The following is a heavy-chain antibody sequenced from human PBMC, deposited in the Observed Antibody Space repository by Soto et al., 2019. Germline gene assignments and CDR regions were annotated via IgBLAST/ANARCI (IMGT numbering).Heavy chain of an antibody. CDR1: GYTFTSYG. Sequence: QVQLVQSGAEVKKPGASVKVSCKASGYTFTSYGISWVRQAPGQGLEWMGWISAYNGNTNYAQKLQGRVTMTTDTATSTAYMELRSLRSDDTAVFYCARDITGTTWGGYYYGMDVWGQVTTVTVSS. CDR2: ISAYNGNT. D-gene: IGHD1-20*01. J-gene: IGHJ6*02. CDR3: ARDITGTTWGGYYYGMDV. V-gene: IGHV1-18*01.